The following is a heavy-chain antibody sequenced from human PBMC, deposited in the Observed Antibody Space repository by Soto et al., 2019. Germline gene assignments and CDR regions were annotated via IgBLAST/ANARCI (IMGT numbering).Heavy chain of an antibody. CDR2: ISISSSYT. J-gene: IGHJ3*02. V-gene: IGHV3-11*05. CDR1: GFTFSDYY. Sequence: QVQLLESGGGLVKPGGSLRLSCTASGFTFSDYYLNWIRQAPGKGLEWVSYISISSSYTNYADSVKGRFTISRDNAKNSLYLQMNSLRAEDTAVYYCARDTATGAFDIWGQGTMVTVSS. CDR3: ARDTATGAFDI. D-gene: IGHD5-18*01.